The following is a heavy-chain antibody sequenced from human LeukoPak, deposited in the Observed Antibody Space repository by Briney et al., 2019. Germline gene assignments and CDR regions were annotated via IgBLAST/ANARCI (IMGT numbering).Heavy chain of an antibody. V-gene: IGHV3-7*04. CDR2: IKQVGSNK. J-gene: IGHJ5*02. Sequence: GGSLRLSCAASGITFSSYWMSWVRPAPGKGREWVANIKQVGSNKYYVDSEKGRFTISRDNAKSSLYLQMNSLSAEDSALYYCARDAYGTGSHDHWGQGTLVTVSS. D-gene: IGHD3-10*01. CDR3: ARDAYGTGSHDH. CDR1: GITFSSYW.